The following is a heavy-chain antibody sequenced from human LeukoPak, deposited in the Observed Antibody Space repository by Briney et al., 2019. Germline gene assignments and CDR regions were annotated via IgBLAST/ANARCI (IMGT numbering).Heavy chain of an antibody. CDR3: ARHHRSGSRNPYYFDY. V-gene: IGHV4-59*01. CDR2: IYYSGST. CDR1: GGSISSYY. Sequence: PSETLSLTCTVSGGSISSYYWSWIRQPPGKGLEWIGYIYYSGSTNYNPSLKSRVTISVDTSKNQFSLKLSSVTAADTAVYYCARHHRSGSRNPYYFDYWGQGTLVTVSS. D-gene: IGHD1-26*01. J-gene: IGHJ4*02.